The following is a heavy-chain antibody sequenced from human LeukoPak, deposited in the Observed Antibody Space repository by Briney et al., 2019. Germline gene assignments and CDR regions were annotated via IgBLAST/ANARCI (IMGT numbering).Heavy chain of an antibody. J-gene: IGHJ6*02. V-gene: IGHV4-59*08. CDR2: IFYSGST. D-gene: IGHD2-15*01. CDR3: ARHTPVPLPSGFYFEMDV. CDR1: GGSISSFY. Sequence: SETLSLTCTVSGGSISSFYWSWIRQPPAKGLEWIGYIFYSGSTNYNPSLKSRVTMSVATSKNQFSLKLRSVNAAETGVYYCARHTPVPLPSGFYFEMDVWGQGTTVTVSS.